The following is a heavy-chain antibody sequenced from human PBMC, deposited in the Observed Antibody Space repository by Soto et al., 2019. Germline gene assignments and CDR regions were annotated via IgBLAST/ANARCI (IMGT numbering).Heavy chain of an antibody. D-gene: IGHD3-10*01. CDR2: IYTSGST. Sequence: QVQLQESGPGLVKPSETLSLTCTVSGGSISSYYWSWIRQPAGKGLEWIGRIYTSGSTNYNPSLKSRVTMSVDTSNNQFALKLSSVTAACTAVYYCARDPLNYYGSGSPDAFDIWGQGTMVTVSS. CDR3: ARDPLNYYGSGSPDAFDI. CDR1: GGSISSYY. V-gene: IGHV4-4*07. J-gene: IGHJ3*02.